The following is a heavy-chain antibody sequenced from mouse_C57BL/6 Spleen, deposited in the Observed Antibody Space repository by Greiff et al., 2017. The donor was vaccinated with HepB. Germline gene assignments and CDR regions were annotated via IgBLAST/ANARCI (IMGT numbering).Heavy chain of an antibody. V-gene: IGHV1-55*01. CDR2: IYPGSGST. Sequence: QLQPSGAELVKPGASVQMSCQASGSPFTSYWITWVKQRTGQGLEWVGDIYPGSGSTNYNEKFKSKATLTVETSSSTAYMQLSSLTSEDSAVYYCARGENYYGSSAFAYWGQGTLVTVSA. CDR1: GSPFTSYW. D-gene: IGHD1-1*01. CDR3: ARGENYYGSSAFAY. J-gene: IGHJ3*01.